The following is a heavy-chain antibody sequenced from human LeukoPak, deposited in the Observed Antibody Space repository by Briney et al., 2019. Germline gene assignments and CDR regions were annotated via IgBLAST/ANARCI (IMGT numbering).Heavy chain of an antibody. J-gene: IGHJ4*02. Sequence: PSETLSLTCAVYGGSFSNYYWSWIRQPPGKGLEWIGQINHSGGTHYNPSLKSRVTISVDTSKNQFSLKLSSVTAADTAVYYCARGLVRTTLAYYFDYWGQGTLVTVSS. V-gene: IGHV4-34*01. CDR3: ARGLVRTTLAYYFDY. CDR1: GGSFSNYY. D-gene: IGHD1-1*01. CDR2: INHSGGT.